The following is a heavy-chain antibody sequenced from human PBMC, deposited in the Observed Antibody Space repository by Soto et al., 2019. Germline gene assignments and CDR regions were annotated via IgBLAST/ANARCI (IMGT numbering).Heavy chain of an antibody. D-gene: IGHD2-15*01. CDR1: GGTFSSYA. V-gene: IGHV1-69*06. CDR3: ASYCSGGSCPYAEYFQH. CDR2: IIPIFGTA. J-gene: IGHJ1*01. Sequence: ASVKVSCKASGGTFSSYAISWVRQAPGQGLEWMGGIIPIFGTANYAQKFQGRVTITADKSTSTAYMELSSLRSEDTAVYYCASYCSGGSCPYAEYFQHWGQGTLAPVSS.